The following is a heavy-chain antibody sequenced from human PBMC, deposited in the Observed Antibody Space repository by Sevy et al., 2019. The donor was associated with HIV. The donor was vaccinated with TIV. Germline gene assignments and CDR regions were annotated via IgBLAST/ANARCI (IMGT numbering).Heavy chain of an antibody. V-gene: IGHV3-48*02. D-gene: IGHD3-22*01. CDR3: ARERKMYDSSGYYFHFDY. CDR2: ISRSSSTI. Sequence: GGSLRLSCAASGFTFSSYSMNWVRQAPGKGLEWVSYISRSSSTIYYADSVKGRFTISRGNAKNSLYLQMNSLRDEDTAGYYCARERKMYDSSGYYFHFDYWGQGTLVTVSS. CDR1: GFTFSSYS. J-gene: IGHJ4*02.